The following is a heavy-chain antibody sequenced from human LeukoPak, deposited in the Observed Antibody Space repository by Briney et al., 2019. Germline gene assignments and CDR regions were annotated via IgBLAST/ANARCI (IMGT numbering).Heavy chain of an antibody. CDR2: IYYSGST. CDR3: ARARDGYNYGDIDY. Sequence: PSETLSLTCTVSGGSISSYYWSWIRQPPGKGLEWIGYIYYSGSTNYNPSLKRRVTISVDTSKNQFSLELSSVTAADTAVYYCARARDGYNYGDIDYWGQGTLVTVSS. D-gene: IGHD5-24*01. CDR1: GGSISSYY. J-gene: IGHJ4*02. V-gene: IGHV4-59*01.